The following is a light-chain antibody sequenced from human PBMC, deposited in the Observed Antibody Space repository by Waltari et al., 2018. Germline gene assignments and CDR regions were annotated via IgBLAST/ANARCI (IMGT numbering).Light chain of an antibody. V-gene: IGLV3-21*03. CDR3: QVWDSSSDHVV. CDR2: DDS. J-gene: IGLJ2*01. Sequence: SHVLTPPPSASVAPGKTARITCGGNNIASKSVHWSQQKPGQAPVLVVYDDSDRHSGIPERFSGTNSGNTATLTISRVEAGDEADYYCQVWDSSSDHVVFGGGTKLTVL. CDR1: NIASKS.